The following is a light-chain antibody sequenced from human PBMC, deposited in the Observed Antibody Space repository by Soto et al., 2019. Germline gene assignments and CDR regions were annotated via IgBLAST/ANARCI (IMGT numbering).Light chain of an antibody. J-gene: IGKJ1*01. CDR1: QSISRS. Sequence: PSTLSASAGDRVTITCRASQSISRSLAWYQQKPGKAPRLLIYDASSLESGVPSRFSGSGSGTEFTLTISSLQSEDFAVYYCQQYNTWPPTFGQGTKVDIK. CDR3: QQYNTWPPT. V-gene: IGKV1-5*01. CDR2: DAS.